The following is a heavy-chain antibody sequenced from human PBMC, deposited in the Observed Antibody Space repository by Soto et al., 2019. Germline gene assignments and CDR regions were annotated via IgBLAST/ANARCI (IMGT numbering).Heavy chain of an antibody. J-gene: IGHJ4*02. CDR3: AGVYYGGNSVNNY. V-gene: IGHV3-30-3*01. Sequence: SLRLSCAGSGFTFSSFAMSWVRQAPGKGLEWVAATSYDGSNKYYADSVKGRFIISRDNSKNTLDLLLNTLRAEDTAVYYCAGVYYGGNSVNNYWGQGTPVTGSS. CDR2: TSYDGSNK. D-gene: IGHD2-8*01. CDR1: GFTFSSFA.